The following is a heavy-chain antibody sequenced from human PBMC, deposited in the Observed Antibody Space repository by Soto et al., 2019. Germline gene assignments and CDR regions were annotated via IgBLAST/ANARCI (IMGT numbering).Heavy chain of an antibody. V-gene: IGHV1-69*01. CDR2: SIPIFGTA. Sequence: QVQLVQSGAEVQKPGSSVKVSCKASGGTFNNYPITWVRQAPGEGLEWMGGSIPIFGTANYAQKFQGRVTISVDESTSTAYMELSSLRSEDTAVYYCARGRGYSGDDHYYYFDMDVWGQGTTVTVSS. CDR1: GGTFNNYP. D-gene: IGHD5-12*01. CDR3: ARGRGYSGDDHYYYFDMDV. J-gene: IGHJ6*02.